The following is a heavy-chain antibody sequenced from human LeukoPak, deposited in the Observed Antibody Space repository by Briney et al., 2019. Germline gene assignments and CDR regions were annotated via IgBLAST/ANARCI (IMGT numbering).Heavy chain of an antibody. CDR3: AKGGLAAVFYH. J-gene: IGHJ4*02. V-gene: IGHV4-59*01. CDR2: IYYDGST. Sequence: PSETLSLTCTVSGGSINSSYWSWIRQPPGKGLEWIGYIYYDGSTKYNPSLKSRVTMSVDTSKNQFSLKLYSVTAADTAVYFCAKGGLAAVFYHWGQGTLVTVSS. D-gene: IGHD6-19*01. CDR1: GGSINSSY.